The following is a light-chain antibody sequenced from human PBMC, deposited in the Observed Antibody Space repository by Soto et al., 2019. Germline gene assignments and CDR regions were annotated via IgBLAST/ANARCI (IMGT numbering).Light chain of an antibody. CDR3: QQYGGTPHT. J-gene: IGKJ2*01. V-gene: IGKV3-20*01. Sequence: FVLTQSPGTLSLSPGERATFSCRASQSVRGNYIAWYQQKPGQAPRVLIFEASKRATGTPDRFSGSGSGTDFTLTISRLEPEDFGVYYCQQYGGTPHTFGPGTRLEI. CDR2: EAS. CDR1: QSVRGNY.